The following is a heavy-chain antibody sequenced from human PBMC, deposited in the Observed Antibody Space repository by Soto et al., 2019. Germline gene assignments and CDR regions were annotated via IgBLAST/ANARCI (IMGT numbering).Heavy chain of an antibody. Sequence: EVQLLESGGGLVQPGGSLRLSCAASGFTFSSYAMSWVRQAPGKGLEWVSAISGSGGSTYYADSVKGRFTISRDNSKNPLYLQMNSMRAEDTAVYYCAKDLTAARDLYFQHWGQGTLVTVSS. CDR2: ISGSGGST. V-gene: IGHV3-23*01. CDR1: GFTFSSYA. D-gene: IGHD2-2*01. J-gene: IGHJ1*01. CDR3: AKDLTAARDLYFQH.